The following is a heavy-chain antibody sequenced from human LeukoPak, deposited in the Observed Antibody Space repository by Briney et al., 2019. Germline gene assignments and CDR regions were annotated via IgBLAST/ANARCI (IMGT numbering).Heavy chain of an antibody. Sequence: GGSLRLSCAASGFTFSSYAMSWVRQAPGKGLEWVSAISGSGGSTYYADSVKGRLTISRDNSKNTLYLQMNSLRAEDTAVYYCALSRSRGYSYGSYYFDYWGQGTLVTVSS. CDR1: GFTFSSYA. CDR2: ISGSGGST. V-gene: IGHV3-23*01. CDR3: ALSRSRGYSYGSYYFDY. J-gene: IGHJ4*02. D-gene: IGHD5-18*01.